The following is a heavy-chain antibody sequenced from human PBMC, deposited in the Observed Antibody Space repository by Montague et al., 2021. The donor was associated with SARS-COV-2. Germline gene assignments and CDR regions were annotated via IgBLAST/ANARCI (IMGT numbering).Heavy chain of an antibody. CDR1: GGSISSSSYY. CDR2: IYYSGST. CDR3: ARQVKGRYFDCILYGFDV. D-gene: IGHD3-9*01. V-gene: IGHV4-39*01. J-gene: IGHJ6*02. Sequence: SETLSLTCTVSGGSISSSSYYWGWIRQPPGKGLEWIGGIYYSGSTYYNPSLKSRVTISVDTSKNQFSLKLSSVTAADTAVYYCARQVKGRYFDCILYGFDVWGQGTTVTVSS.